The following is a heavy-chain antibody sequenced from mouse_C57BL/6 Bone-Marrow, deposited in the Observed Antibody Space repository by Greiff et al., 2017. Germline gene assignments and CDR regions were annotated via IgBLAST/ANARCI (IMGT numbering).Heavy chain of an antibody. J-gene: IGHJ1*03. CDR2: INPNNGGT. CDR3: ARYGWLLRYFDV. CDR1: GYTFTDYY. Sequence: EVQLQQSGPELVKPGASVKISCKASGYTFTDYYMNWVKQSHGKSLEWIGDINPNNGGTSYNQKFKGKATLTVDKSSSTAYMELRSLTSEDSAVYYCARYGWLLRYFDVWGTGTTVTVSS. D-gene: IGHD2-3*01. V-gene: IGHV1-26*01.